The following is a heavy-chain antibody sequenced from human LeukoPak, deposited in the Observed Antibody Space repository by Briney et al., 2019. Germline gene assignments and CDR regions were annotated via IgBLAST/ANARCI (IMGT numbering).Heavy chain of an antibody. CDR3: ARQRGSYNWSYDY. J-gene: IGHJ4*02. Sequence: ASVKVSCKVSGYTLTELSMHWVRQAPGQGLEWMGWINPNSGGTNYAQKFQGRVTMTRDTSISTAYMELSRLRSDDTAVYYCARQRGSYNWSYDYWGQGTLVTVSS. CDR2: INPNSGGT. D-gene: IGHD1-26*01. CDR1: GYTLTELS. V-gene: IGHV1-2*02.